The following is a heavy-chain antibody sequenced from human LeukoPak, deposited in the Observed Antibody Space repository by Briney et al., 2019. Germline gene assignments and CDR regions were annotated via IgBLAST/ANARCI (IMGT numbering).Heavy chain of an antibody. D-gene: IGHD3-16*01. CDR2: ISYSGST. CDR3: AGGSVTNPYYYYYYYMDV. V-gene: IGHV4-59*02. J-gene: IGHJ6*03. Sequence: PSETLSLTCNVSGGPVSGNYWSWIRQPPGKGLEWIGYISYSGSTNYNPSLKSRVTMSVDTSKNQFSLKLSSVTAADTAVYYCAGGSVTNPYYYYYYYMDVWGKGTTVTVSS. CDR1: GGPVSGNY.